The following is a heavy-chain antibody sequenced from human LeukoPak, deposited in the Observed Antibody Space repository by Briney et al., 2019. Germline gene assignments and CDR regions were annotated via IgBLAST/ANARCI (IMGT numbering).Heavy chain of an antibody. CDR2: VTPILGIA. Sequence: SVKVSFKASGGTFSSYAISWVRQAPGQGLEWMGRVTPILGIANYAQKFQGRVTITADKSTSTAYMELSSLRSEDTAVYYCARGGYSSSWYCLDYWGQGTLVTVSS. V-gene: IGHV1-69*04. D-gene: IGHD6-13*01. CDR3: ARGGYSSSWYCLDY. J-gene: IGHJ4*02. CDR1: GGTFSSYA.